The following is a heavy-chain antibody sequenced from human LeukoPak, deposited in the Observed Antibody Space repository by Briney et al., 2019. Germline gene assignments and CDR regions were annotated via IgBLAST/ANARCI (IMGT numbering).Heavy chain of an antibody. CDR3: AKRDWPYFFDY. D-gene: IGHD3/OR15-3a*01. CDR1: GFWFSNYG. CDR2: ISGNGHET. V-gene: IGHV3-23*01. J-gene: IGHJ4*02. Sequence: GGSLRLSCAASGFWFSNYGINWVRQAPGKGLEWDSVISGNGHETFYADSVKGRFSISRDNARNTVYLQMSSLRVDDTAVYYCAKRDWPYFFDYWGQGTLVTVSS.